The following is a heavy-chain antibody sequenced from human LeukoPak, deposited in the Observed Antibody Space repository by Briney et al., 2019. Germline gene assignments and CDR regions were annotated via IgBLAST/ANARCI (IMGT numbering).Heavy chain of an antibody. V-gene: IGHV3-7*01. Sequence: PGGSLRLSCAASGFTFSTYWMSWVRQAPGKGLDWVANIKEDGREKYYVDSVEGRFTISRDNAKNSLYLQMNSLRAEDTAVYYCARSYYGSGTSYGMDVWGQGTTVTVSS. CDR1: GFTFSTYW. CDR2: IKEDGREK. D-gene: IGHD3-10*01. CDR3: ARSYYGSGTSYGMDV. J-gene: IGHJ6*02.